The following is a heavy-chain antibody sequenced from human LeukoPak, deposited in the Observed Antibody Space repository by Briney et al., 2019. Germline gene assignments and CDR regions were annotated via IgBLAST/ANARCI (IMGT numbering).Heavy chain of an antibody. CDR1: GYSFTSYW. Sequence: GESLKISCKDSGYSFTSYWISWVRQMPGKGLEWMGRVDPSDSYTNYSPSFQGHVTISADKSISTAYLQWSSLKASDTAMYYCARRKGCSSTSCPPDYWGQGTLVTVSS. CDR2: VDPSDSYT. V-gene: IGHV5-10-1*01. D-gene: IGHD2-2*01. CDR3: ARRKGCSSTSCPPDY. J-gene: IGHJ4*02.